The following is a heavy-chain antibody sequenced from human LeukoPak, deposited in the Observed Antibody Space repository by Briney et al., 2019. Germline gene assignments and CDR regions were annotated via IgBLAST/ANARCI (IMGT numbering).Heavy chain of an antibody. V-gene: IGHV4-59*01. CDR2: TYYSGST. J-gene: IGHJ6*03. CDR3: ARERGYCSGGSCYLGPDYYYYMDV. D-gene: IGHD2-15*01. CDR1: GVSISSYY. Sequence: SETLSLTCTVSGVSISSYYWSWIRQPPGKGLEWMGYTYYSGSTNYNHPLKSRVTISVDTSKNQFSLKLSSVTAADTAVYYCARERGYCSGGSCYLGPDYYYYMDVWGKGTTVTVSS.